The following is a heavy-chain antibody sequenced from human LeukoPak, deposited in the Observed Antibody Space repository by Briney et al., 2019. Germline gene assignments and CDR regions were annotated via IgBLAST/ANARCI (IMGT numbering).Heavy chain of an antibody. CDR3: ARGPPNWGYDY. Sequence: ASVKVSCKASGYTFTSYDFNWVRQATGQRPEWMGWMSPNSGDTGYARKFQDRVTMTRNTSISTAYMELSSLRSDDTAVYYCARGPPNWGYDYWGPGTLVTVSS. D-gene: IGHD7-27*01. CDR2: MSPNSGDT. V-gene: IGHV1-8*01. J-gene: IGHJ4*02. CDR1: GYTFTSYD.